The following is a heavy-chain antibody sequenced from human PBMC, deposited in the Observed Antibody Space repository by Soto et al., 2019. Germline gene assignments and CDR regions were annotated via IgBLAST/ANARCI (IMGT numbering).Heavy chain of an antibody. D-gene: IGHD6-13*01. CDR2: IGTDGDT. J-gene: IGHJ6*02. CDR3: ARVNKVAAAGSYYYAMDV. V-gene: IGHV3-13*01. CDR1: GFPFSRYD. Sequence: GGSLRLSCAASGFPFSRYDMDWVRQATGKGLEWVSTIGTDGDTYFPDSVKGRFTISRENAKNSLYLQMNGLRAEDTAVYYCARVNKVAAAGSYYYAMDVWGQGTTVTVSS.